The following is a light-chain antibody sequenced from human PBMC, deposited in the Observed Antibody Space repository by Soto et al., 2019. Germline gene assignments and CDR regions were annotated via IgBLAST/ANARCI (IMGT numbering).Light chain of an antibody. Sequence: QSVLTQPASVSGSPGQSITISCTGTSSDVGSYNLVSWYQQHPGKAPKLIIYEGGKRPSGVSNRFSGSKSGNTASLTISGLQAADEADYYCCSYAGSSTFVVFGGGTKLTVL. CDR1: SSDVGSYNL. J-gene: IGLJ2*01. V-gene: IGLV2-23*03. CDR2: EGG. CDR3: CSYAGSSTFVV.